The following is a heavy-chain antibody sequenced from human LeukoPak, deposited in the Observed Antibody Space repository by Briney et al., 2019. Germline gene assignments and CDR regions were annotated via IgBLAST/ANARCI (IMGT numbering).Heavy chain of an antibody. CDR1: GFTFSNAW. CDR3: TTLTTVVTQYYFDY. D-gene: IGHD4-23*01. J-gene: IGHJ4*02. Sequence: GGSLRLSCAASGFTFSNAWMSWVRQAPGKGLEWVGRIKSKTDGGTTEYAAPVKGRFTISRDDSKNTLYLQMNSLKTEDTAVYYCTTLTTVVTQYYFDYWGQGTLVTVSS. CDR2: IKSKTDGGTT. V-gene: IGHV3-15*01.